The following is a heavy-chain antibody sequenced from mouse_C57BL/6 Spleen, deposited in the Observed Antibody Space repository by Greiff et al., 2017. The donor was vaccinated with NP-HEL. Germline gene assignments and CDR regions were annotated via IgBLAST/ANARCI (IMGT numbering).Heavy chain of an antibody. J-gene: IGHJ1*03. Sequence: EVQLQESGPGLVKPSQSLSLTCSVTGYSITSGYYWNWIRQFPGNKLEWMGYISYDGSNNYNPSLKNRISITRDTSKNQFFLKLNSVTTEDTATYYCARERTGTDWYFDVWGTGTTVTVSS. D-gene: IGHD4-1*01. CDR1: GYSITSGYY. CDR3: ARERTGTDWYFDV. V-gene: IGHV3-6*01. CDR2: ISYDGSN.